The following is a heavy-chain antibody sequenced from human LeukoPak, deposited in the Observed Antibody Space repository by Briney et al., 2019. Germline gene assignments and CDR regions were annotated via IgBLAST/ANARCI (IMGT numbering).Heavy chain of an antibody. CDR1: GGTFSSYA. J-gene: IGHJ5*02. D-gene: IGHD3-10*01. CDR2: IIPILGIA. Sequence: ASVKVSCKASGGTFSSYAISWVRQAPGQGLEWMGRIIPILGIANYAQKFQGRVTITADKSTSTAYMELSSLRSEDTAVYYCARDGIVGEWRAWGQGTLVTVSS. CDR3: ARDGIVGEWRA. V-gene: IGHV1-69*04.